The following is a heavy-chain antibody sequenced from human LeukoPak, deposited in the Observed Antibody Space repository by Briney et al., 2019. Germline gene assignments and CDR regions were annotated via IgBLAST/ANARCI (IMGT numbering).Heavy chain of an antibody. CDR2: INAGNGNT. CDR3: ASAGTTVTDFDY. V-gene: IGHV1-3*01. J-gene: IGHJ4*02. D-gene: IGHD4-17*01. Sequence: ASVKVSCTASGYTFTSYAMHWVRQAPGQRLEWMGWINAGNGNTKYSQKFQGRVTITRDTSASTAYMGLSSLRSEDTAVYYCASAGTTVTDFDYWGQGTLVSVSS. CDR1: GYTFTSYA.